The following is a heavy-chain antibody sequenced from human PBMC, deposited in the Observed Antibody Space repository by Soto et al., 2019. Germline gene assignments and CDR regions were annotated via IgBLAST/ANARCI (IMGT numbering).Heavy chain of an antibody. CDR1: GFTFSSYA. J-gene: IGHJ4*02. CDR3: AKDHLRAAPRLYLVATIGFDY. Sequence: GGSLRLSCAASGFTFSSYAMSWVRQAPGKGLEWVSAISGSGGSTYYADSVKGRFTISRDNSKNTLYLQMNSLRAEDTAVYYCAKDHLRAAPRLYLVATIGFDYWGQGTLVTVSS. CDR2: ISGSGGST. V-gene: IGHV3-23*01. D-gene: IGHD5-12*01.